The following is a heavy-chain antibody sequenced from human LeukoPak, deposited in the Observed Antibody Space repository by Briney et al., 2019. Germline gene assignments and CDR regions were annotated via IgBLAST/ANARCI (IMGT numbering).Heavy chain of an antibody. CDR3: SRDANYYDSSRHYFDAFDI. V-gene: IGHV3-7*01. J-gene: IGHJ3*02. D-gene: IGHD3-22*01. Sequence: PGGSLRLSCEASGFMFSKYWMTWVRQAPGKGLEWVANIRGDGSVKYFLDSVKGRFSISRDNAKNSLSLEMNNLRAEDTAVYYCSRDANYYDSSRHYFDAFDIWGRGTMVTVSS. CDR1: GFMFSKYW. CDR2: IRGDGSVK.